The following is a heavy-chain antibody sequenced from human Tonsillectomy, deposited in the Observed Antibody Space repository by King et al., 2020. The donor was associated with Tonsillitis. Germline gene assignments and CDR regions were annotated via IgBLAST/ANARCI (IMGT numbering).Heavy chain of an antibody. J-gene: IGHJ4*02. D-gene: IGHD1-26*01. CDR2: ISWNSGSI. V-gene: IGHV3-9*01. CDR1: GFTFDDYA. Sequence: VQLVESGGGLVQPGRSLRLSCAASGFTFDDYAMHWVRQAPGKGLEWVTGISWNSGSICYADSVKGRFTISRDNAKNSLYLQMNSLRAEDTAMYYCAKYIIRVGATTLFDYWGQGTLVTVSS. CDR3: AKYIIRVGATTLFDY.